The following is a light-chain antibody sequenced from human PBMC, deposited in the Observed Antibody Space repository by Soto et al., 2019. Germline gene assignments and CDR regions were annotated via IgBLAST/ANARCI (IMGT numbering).Light chain of an antibody. CDR3: LQHNSYPWT. CDR2: ATS. J-gene: IGKJ1*01. CDR1: QTVNSDY. V-gene: IGKV3-20*01. Sequence: EIVLTQSPGTLSLSPGETATLSCRASQTVNSDYLAWFQQRPGQAPRLLIFATSRRATDIPDRFSGSGSGTDFTLAIRRLEPEDFATYYCLQHNSYPWTFGQGTKVEIK.